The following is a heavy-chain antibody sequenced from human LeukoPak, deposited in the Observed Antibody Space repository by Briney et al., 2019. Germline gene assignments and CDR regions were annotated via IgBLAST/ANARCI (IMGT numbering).Heavy chain of an antibody. D-gene: IGHD2-8*01. J-gene: IGHJ6*03. Sequence: KPSETLSLTCAVSGYSISSGYYWGWVRQPPGKGLEWIGTLYHSGSTHYNPSLKSRVTISVDTSKNQFSLKLSSVTAADTAVYYCASPCSNGVCYGYYYRDVWGKGTTVTVSS. CDR1: GYSISSGYY. CDR2: LYHSGST. V-gene: IGHV4-38-2*01. CDR3: ASPCSNGVCYGYYYRDV.